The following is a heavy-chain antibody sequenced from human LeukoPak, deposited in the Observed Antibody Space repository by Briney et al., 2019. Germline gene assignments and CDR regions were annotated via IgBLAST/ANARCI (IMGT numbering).Heavy chain of an antibody. Sequence: ASVKVSCTTSGYTFTSYYIHWMRQAPGQGLEWMGIINPSGGSSRSAQKFQGRLTMTRDTSTSAVHMELSSLKSEDTAVYYCARLRGYCSAGSCYFDYWGQGTLVTVSS. CDR3: ARLRGYCSAGSCYFDY. CDR2: INPSGGSS. D-gene: IGHD2-15*01. J-gene: IGHJ4*02. CDR1: GYTFTSYY. V-gene: IGHV1-46*01.